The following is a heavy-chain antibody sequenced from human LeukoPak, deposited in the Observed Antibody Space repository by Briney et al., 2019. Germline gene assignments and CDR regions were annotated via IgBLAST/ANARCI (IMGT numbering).Heavy chain of an antibody. J-gene: IGHJ4*02. V-gene: IGHV3-23*01. CDR1: GFTFGNCA. D-gene: IGHD2-15*01. Sequence: GGSLRLSCAASGFTFGNCAMSWVRQAPGMGLEWVSSISGSDGFTYYADSVKGRFTISRDNSRNTLYLQMNSLRAEDTAVYFCAKGGVVVVTASDSWGQGTLVTVSS. CDR3: AKGGVVVVTASDS. CDR2: ISGSDGFT.